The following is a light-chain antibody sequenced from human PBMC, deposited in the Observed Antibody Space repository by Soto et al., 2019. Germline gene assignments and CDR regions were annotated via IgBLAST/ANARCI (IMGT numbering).Light chain of an antibody. Sequence: DIQVTQSPSSLSASVGDRVTITCQASQGITNYLNWYQQKPGKAPKLLICGASNLETGVPSRFSGSGSGTDFTFTISSLQAEDIATYFCQQYDSVFTFGQGTRVEIK. J-gene: IGKJ5*01. CDR2: GAS. CDR3: QQYDSVFT. V-gene: IGKV1-33*01. CDR1: QGITNY.